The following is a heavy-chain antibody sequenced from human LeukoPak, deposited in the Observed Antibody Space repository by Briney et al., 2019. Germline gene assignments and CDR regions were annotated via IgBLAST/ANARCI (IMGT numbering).Heavy chain of an antibody. CDR3: ARAQYYYDYIDY. Sequence: SETLSLTCTVSGGSISSYYWSWIRQPAGKGLEWIGRIYTSGSTDYNPSLKSRVAMSVDTSKNQFSLELSSVTAADTAMYYCARAQYYYDYIDYWGQGILVTVSS. CDR1: GGSISSYY. CDR2: IYTSGST. J-gene: IGHJ4*02. V-gene: IGHV4-4*07. D-gene: IGHD3-22*01.